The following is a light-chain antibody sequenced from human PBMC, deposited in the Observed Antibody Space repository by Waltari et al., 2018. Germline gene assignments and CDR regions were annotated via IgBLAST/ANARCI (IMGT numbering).Light chain of an antibody. CDR1: SSNTGLNS. J-gene: IGLJ2*01. CDR2: NNN. CDR3: AAWDDNLNAVV. V-gene: IGLV1-44*01. Sequence: QSVLTQPPSASGTPGKRVAISCSGSSSNTGLNSVNWYQQLPGAAPKLLIYNNNQRPSGVPDLFSASKSATSASLAIGGLRSEDEGDYYCAAWDDNLNAVVFGGGTKLTVL.